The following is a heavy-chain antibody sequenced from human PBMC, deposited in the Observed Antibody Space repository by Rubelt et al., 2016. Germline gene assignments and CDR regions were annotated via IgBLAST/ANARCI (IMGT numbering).Heavy chain of an antibody. J-gene: IGHJ4*02. CDR3: ARRFEYSSSWYGDYYFDS. CDR1: GGSVISNSHF. D-gene: IGHD6-13*01. Sequence: QLQLQESGPGLVKPSETLSLTCTVSGGSVISNSHFWGWVRQPPGKGLEWIGSLYYSGITHYNPSLKSRVTISVDTAKNQFSLALSSVTATDTGVYYCARRFEYSSSWYGDYYFDSWGQGTLVTVSS. V-gene: IGHV4-39*01. CDR2: LYYSGIT.